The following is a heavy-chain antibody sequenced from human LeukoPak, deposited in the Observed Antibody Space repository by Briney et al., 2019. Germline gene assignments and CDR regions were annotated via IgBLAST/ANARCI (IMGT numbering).Heavy chain of an antibody. CDR2: ISGDGGST. V-gene: IGHV3-43*02. Sequence: PGGSLRLSCVASGFTFDDYAMHWVRQAPGKGLEWVSRISGDGGSTYYADSVKGRFTISRDNSKNSLYLQMNSLRTEDTALYYCAKDIGPASGFDYWGQGTLVTVSS. CDR1: GFTFDDYA. CDR3: AKDIGPASGFDY. J-gene: IGHJ4*02.